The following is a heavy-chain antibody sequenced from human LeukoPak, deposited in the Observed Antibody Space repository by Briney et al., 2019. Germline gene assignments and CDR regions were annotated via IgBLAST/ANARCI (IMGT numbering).Heavy chain of an antibody. V-gene: IGHV3-53*01. J-gene: IGHJ4*02. D-gene: IGHD4/OR15-4a*01. Sequence: GGSLRLSCTVSGFTVSSDSMSWVRQAPGKGLEWVPFIYSGGSTHYSDSVKGRFTISRDNSKNTLYLQMNSLRAEDTAVYYCARRAGAYSHPCDYWGQGTLVTVSS. CDR3: ARRAGAYSHPCDY. CDR2: IYSGGST. CDR1: GFTVSSDS.